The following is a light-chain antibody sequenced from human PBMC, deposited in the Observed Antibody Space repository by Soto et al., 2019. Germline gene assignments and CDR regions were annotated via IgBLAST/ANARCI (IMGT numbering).Light chain of an antibody. V-gene: IGKV3-15*01. Sequence: EILMTQSPATLSVFPGERATLSCRASQSVRSNLAWYQQKPGQAPRLLIYGASTRATGIPARFSGSGSGTEFPLTISSLQSEYFSVYYCQQYNNWPSLTFGGGTKVESK. CDR2: GAS. J-gene: IGKJ4*01. CDR3: QQYNNWPSLT. CDR1: QSVRSN.